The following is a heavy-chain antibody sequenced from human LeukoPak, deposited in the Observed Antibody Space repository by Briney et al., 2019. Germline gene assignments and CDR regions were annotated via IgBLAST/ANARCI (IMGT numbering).Heavy chain of an antibody. V-gene: IGHV4-31*03. CDR1: GGSISSGGYY. Sequence: SETLSLTCTVSGGSISSGGYYWSWLRQHPGKGLEWIGYIYYSGSTYYNPSLKSRVTISVDTSKNQFSLKLSSVTAADTAVYYCARTGITMVRGVIKSLFDYWGQGTLVTVSS. CDR3: ARTGITMVRGVIKSLFDY. J-gene: IGHJ4*02. CDR2: IYYSGST. D-gene: IGHD3-10*01.